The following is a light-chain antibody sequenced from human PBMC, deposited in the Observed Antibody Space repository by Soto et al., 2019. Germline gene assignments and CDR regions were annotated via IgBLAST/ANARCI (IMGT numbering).Light chain of an antibody. CDR3: QQRSNWPPIT. CDR2: DAS. V-gene: IGKV3-11*01. Sequence: EIVLTQSPATLSLSPGERATLSCRASQSIGSYLAWYQQKPGQAPRLLIYDASNRATGIPARFSGSGSGTDFTLTISSLEPEDCAVYYCQQRSNWPPITFGQGTRLEIK. J-gene: IGKJ5*01. CDR1: QSIGSY.